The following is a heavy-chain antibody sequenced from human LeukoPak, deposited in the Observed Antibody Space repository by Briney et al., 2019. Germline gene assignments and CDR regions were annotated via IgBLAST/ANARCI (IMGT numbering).Heavy chain of an antibody. J-gene: IGHJ4*02. CDR1: GYTFTGYY. Sequence: ASVKVSCKASGYTFTGYYMHWVRRAPGQGLEWMGWINPNSGGTNYAQKFQGRVTMTRDTSISTAYMELSRLRSDDTAVYYCARVPARFLEWLSRGAYFDYWGQGTLVTVSS. D-gene: IGHD3-3*01. V-gene: IGHV1-2*02. CDR2: INPNSGGT. CDR3: ARVPARFLEWLSRGAYFDY.